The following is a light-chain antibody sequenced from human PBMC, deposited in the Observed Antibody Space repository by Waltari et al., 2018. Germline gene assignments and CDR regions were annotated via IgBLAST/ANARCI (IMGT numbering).Light chain of an antibody. CDR2: DVS. CDR1: SSSVGGYNY. J-gene: IGLJ1*01. CDR3: CSYAGSYNYV. Sequence: QSALTQPRSVSGSPGQSVTIPYTGTSSSVGGYNYVPWYQQHPGKAPNLMIYDVSKRPSGVPDRFSGSKSGNTASLTISGLQAEDEADYYCCSYAGSYNYVFGTGTKVTVL. V-gene: IGLV2-11*01.